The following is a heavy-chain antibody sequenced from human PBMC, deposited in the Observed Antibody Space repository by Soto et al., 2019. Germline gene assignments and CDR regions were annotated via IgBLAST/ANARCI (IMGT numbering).Heavy chain of an antibody. CDR2: IVVGSSNT. J-gene: IGHJ6*02. CDR3: TADRNSGLAKYYYYYDGIDV. Sequence: GKVACEGSGFTFTSSAVQWVRQARGQRLEWIGWIVVGSSNTNYAQKFQERVTITRDMSTSTAYMELSRLRSEDTAVYYCTADRNSGLAKYYYYYDGIDVWAQGTTVTVSS. CDR1: GFTFTSSA. D-gene: IGHD5-12*01. V-gene: IGHV1-58*01.